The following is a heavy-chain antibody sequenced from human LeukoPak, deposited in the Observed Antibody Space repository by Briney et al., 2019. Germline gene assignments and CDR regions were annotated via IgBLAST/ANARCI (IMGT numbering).Heavy chain of an antibody. J-gene: IGHJ5*02. V-gene: IGHV1-2*06. CDR2: INPNSGGT. Sequence: ASVKVSCKASGYTFTGYYMHWVRQAPGQWLEWMGRINPNSGGTNYAQKFQGRVTMTRDTSISTAYMELSRLRSDDTAVYYCARGYDSSGYYVNWFDPWGQGTLVTVSS. D-gene: IGHD3-22*01. CDR3: ARGYDSSGYYVNWFDP. CDR1: GYTFTGYY.